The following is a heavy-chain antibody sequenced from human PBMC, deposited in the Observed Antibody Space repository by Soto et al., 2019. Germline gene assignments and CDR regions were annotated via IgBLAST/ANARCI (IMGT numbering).Heavy chain of an antibody. Sequence: SETLSLTCTVSGGSISGYYWSWIRQSPEKGLEYIGYISYSGSTNYNPSLKSRVTTSVDTSKNQFSLKLSSVTAADTAVYYCARAGRNSGSYHHYFDYWGQGTLVTVSS. CDR3: ARAGRNSGSYHHYFDY. D-gene: IGHD1-26*01. V-gene: IGHV4-59*01. J-gene: IGHJ4*02. CDR2: ISYSGST. CDR1: GGSISGYY.